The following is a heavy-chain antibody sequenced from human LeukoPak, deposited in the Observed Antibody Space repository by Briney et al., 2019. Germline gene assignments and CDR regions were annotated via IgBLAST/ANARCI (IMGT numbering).Heavy chain of an antibody. V-gene: IGHV4-39*07. CDR1: GGSISSSSYY. CDR3: ARDSSGYYYHYIDY. J-gene: IGHJ4*02. CDR2: IYYSGST. D-gene: IGHD3-22*01. Sequence: SETLSLTCTVSGGSISSSSYYWGWIRQPPEKGLEWIGSIYYSGSTYYNPSLKSRVTISVDTSKNQFSLKLSSVTAADTAVYYCARDSSGYYYHYIDYWGQGTLVTVSS.